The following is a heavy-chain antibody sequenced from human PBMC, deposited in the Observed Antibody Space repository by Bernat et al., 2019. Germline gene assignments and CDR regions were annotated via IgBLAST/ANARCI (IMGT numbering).Heavy chain of an antibody. J-gene: IGHJ6*03. Sequence: EVQLVESGGGLVKPGGSLRLSCAASGFTFSSYSMNWVRQAPGKGLEWVSSISSSSSYIYYADSVKGRFTISRDNAKNSLYLQMNSLRAEDTAVYYCASPDYYYYYMDVWGKGTTVTVSS. CDR3: ASPDYYYYYMDV. V-gene: IGHV3-21*01. CDR2: ISSSSSYI. CDR1: GFTFSSYS.